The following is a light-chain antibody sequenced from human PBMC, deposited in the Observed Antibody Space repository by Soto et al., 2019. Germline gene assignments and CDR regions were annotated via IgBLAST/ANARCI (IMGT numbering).Light chain of an antibody. Sequence: QSVLTQPASVSGSPGQSITISCTGTSSDVGGYNYVSWYQQHPVKAPKLMIYDVSNRPSGVSNRFSGSKSGNTASLTISGLQAEDEADYYCSSYTSSSPVVFGGGTKVTVL. CDR2: DVS. J-gene: IGLJ2*01. CDR1: SSDVGGYNY. V-gene: IGLV2-14*01. CDR3: SSYTSSSPVV.